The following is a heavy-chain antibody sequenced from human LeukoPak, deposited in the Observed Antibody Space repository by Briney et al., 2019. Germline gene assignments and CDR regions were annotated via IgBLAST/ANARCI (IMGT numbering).Heavy chain of an antibody. CDR1: GGSFSGYY. Sequence: PSETLSLTCAVYGGSFSGYYWSWIRQPPGKGLEWIGEINQGGSTNYNPSLKSRVTISIDTSKNQFSLKLSSVSAADTSVYYCARYFDWPYAFDIWGQGTMVTVSS. D-gene: IGHD3-9*01. J-gene: IGHJ3*02. CDR2: INQGGST. V-gene: IGHV4-34*01. CDR3: ARYFDWPYAFDI.